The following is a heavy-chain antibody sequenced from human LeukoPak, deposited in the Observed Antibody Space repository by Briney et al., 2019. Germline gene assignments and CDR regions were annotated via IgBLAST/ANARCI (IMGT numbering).Heavy chain of an antibody. V-gene: IGHV3-21*01. Sequence: SGGSLRLSCAASGFRFSGYTMVWVRQAPGKGLEWVSSISSSSGYIDYADSVKGRFTVSRDNAKDSLYLQMNSLRAEDTALYYCARDGYCSGGNCYSRAFDIWGQGTMVTVSS. CDR2: ISSSSGYI. CDR1: GFRFSGYT. D-gene: IGHD2-15*01. CDR3: ARDGYCSGGNCYSRAFDI. J-gene: IGHJ3*02.